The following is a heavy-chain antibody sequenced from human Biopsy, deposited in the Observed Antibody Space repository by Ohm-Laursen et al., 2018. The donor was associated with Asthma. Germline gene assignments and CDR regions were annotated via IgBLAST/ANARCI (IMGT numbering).Heavy chain of an antibody. CDR3: ARTHERWTSIQDDALDI. V-gene: IGHV3-30*03. CDR1: GFSFSNFG. Sequence: SLRLSCAASGFSFSNFGMHWVRQTPGKGLEWVAVISFDGTNKYYADSVKGRFTISRDNSRNTLYLQMNSLRVEGTAIYYCARTHERWTSIQDDALDIWGQGTMVIVSS. D-gene: IGHD4-23*01. CDR2: ISFDGTNK. J-gene: IGHJ3*02.